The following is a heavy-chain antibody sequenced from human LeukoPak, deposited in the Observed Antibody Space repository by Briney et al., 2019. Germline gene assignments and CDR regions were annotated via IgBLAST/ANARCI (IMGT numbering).Heavy chain of an antibody. V-gene: IGHV3-30*02. J-gene: IGHJ4*02. D-gene: IGHD3-10*01. CDR3: AKDLGDGSGSNYFDY. CDR2: IWYDGSNK. Sequence: GGSLRLSCTASGFTFSSYGMHCVRQAPGKGLEWVAVIWYDGSNKYYADSVKGRFTISRDNSKNTLYLQMNSLRAEDTVAYCCAKDLGDGSGSNYFDYWGQGTLVTVSS. CDR1: GFTFSSYG.